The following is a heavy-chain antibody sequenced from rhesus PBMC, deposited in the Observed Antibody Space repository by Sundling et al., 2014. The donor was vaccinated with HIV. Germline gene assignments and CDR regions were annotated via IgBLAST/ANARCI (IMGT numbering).Heavy chain of an antibody. CDR3: AREMDTSRVLLSSVLDGFDF. D-gene: IGHD3-22*01. V-gene: IGHV4S13*01. CDR2: IYIKSDSS. CDR1: WLHRRCLLL. J-gene: IGHJ3*01. Sequence: QVQLQESGPGLLKPSETPVPHLRCLWWLHRRCLLLGLDPPAPREGLEWIGGIYIKSDSSNYNPSLKSRVSFSKDTSKNQFSLELTSVTAADTAMYYCAREMDTSRVLLSSVLDGFDFWGQGLGSPSLQ.